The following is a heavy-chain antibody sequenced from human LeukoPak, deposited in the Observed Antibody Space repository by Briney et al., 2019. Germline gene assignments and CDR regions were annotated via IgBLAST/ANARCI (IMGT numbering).Heavy chain of an antibody. V-gene: IGHV1-18*01. CDR3: ATMVRGVIQLDY. Sequence: VASVKVSCKASGYTFTSYGISWVRQAPGQGLEWMGWISAYNGNTNYAQKLQGRVTMTTDTSTSTAYMELRSLRSDDTAVYYCATMVRGVIQLDYWGQGTLVTVSS. CDR1: GYTFTSYG. D-gene: IGHD3-10*01. CDR2: ISAYNGNT. J-gene: IGHJ4*02.